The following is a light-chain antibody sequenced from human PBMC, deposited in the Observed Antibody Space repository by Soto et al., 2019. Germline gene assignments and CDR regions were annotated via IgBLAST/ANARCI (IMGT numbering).Light chain of an antibody. V-gene: IGKV1-5*01. CDR2: DAS. Sequence: DSHMTQSPSTLSASIRDRVTITCRASQSINIWLAWYQQKAGKAPKLLIYDASTLESGVPSRFSGSGSRTEFTLTISSLQPDDFATYYCQEYNSWRGEWTFGQGTKVDIK. CDR3: QEYNSWRGEWT. J-gene: IGKJ1*01. CDR1: QSINIW.